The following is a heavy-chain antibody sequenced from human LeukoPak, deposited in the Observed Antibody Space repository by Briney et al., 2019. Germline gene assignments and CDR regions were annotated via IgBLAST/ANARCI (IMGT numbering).Heavy chain of an antibody. D-gene: IGHD3-22*01. CDR2: IIPIFGTA. Sequence: GASVKVSCKASGGTFSSYAISWVRQAPGQGLEWMGGIIPIFGTANYAQRFQGRVTITADKSTSTAYMELSSLRSEDTAVYYCATYYYDSSGYYYMDDAFDIWGQGTMVTVSS. CDR3: ATYYYDSSGYYYMDDAFDI. V-gene: IGHV1-69*06. J-gene: IGHJ3*02. CDR1: GGTFSSYA.